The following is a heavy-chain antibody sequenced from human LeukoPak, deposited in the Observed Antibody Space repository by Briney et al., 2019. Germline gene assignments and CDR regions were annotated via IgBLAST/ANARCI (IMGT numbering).Heavy chain of an antibody. CDR3: ARDGGGYSGYDYFDT. CDR1: GFIVSSNY. Sequence: GGSLRLSCAASGFIVSSNYMSWVRQAPGKGLEWVSVIYSGGSTYYADSVKGRFTISRHNSKNTLYLQMNSLRAEDTAVYYCARDGGGYSGYDYFDTWGQGTLVAVSS. V-gene: IGHV3-53*04. CDR2: IYSGGST. J-gene: IGHJ4*02. D-gene: IGHD5-12*01.